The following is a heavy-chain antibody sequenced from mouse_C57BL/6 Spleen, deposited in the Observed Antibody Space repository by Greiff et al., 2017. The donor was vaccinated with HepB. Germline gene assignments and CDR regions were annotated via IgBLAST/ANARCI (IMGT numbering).Heavy chain of an antibody. CDR1: GFTFSDYG. CDR2: ISSGSSTI. D-gene: IGHD1-1*01. CDR3: ARGHYYGSSPNFDY. Sequence: EVKLVESGGGLVKPGGSLKLSCAASGFTFSDYGMHWVRQAPEKGLEWVAYISSGSSTIYYADTVKGRFTISRDNAKNTLFLQMTSLRSEDTAMYYCARGHYYGSSPNFDYWGQGTTLTVSS. J-gene: IGHJ2*01. V-gene: IGHV5-17*01.